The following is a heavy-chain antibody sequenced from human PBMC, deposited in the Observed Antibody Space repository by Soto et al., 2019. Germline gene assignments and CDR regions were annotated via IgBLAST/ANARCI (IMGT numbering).Heavy chain of an antibody. CDR2: IKSKTDGGTT. D-gene: IGHD2-15*01. CDR3: TTDHPSRDIVVVVAANYYYYGMDV. J-gene: IGHJ6*02. CDR1: GLTFSNAW. Sequence: TGGSLRLSCAASGLTFSNAWMSWVRQAPGKGLEWVGRIKSKTDGGTTDYAAPVKGRFTISRDDSKNTLYLQMNSLKTEDTAVYYCTTDHPSRDIVVVVAANYYYYGMDVWGQGTTVTVSS. V-gene: IGHV3-15*01.